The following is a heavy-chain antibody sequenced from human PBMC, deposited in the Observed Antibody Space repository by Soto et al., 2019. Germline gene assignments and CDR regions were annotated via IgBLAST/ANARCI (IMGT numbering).Heavy chain of an antibody. D-gene: IGHD6-19*01. V-gene: IGHV4-38-2*01. Sequence: SETLSLTCAVSGYSISSGYYWGWIRQPPGKGLEWIGSIYHSGSTYYNPSLKSRVTISVDTSKNQFSLKLSSVTAADTAVYYCARVVAGDFDYWGQGTLVTVSS. J-gene: IGHJ4*02. CDR1: GYSISSGYY. CDR3: ARVVAGDFDY. CDR2: IYHSGST.